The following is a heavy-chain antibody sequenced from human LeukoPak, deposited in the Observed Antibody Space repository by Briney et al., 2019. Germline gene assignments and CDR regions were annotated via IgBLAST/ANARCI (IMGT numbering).Heavy chain of an antibody. CDR1: GFTFSSYW. V-gene: IGHV3-74*01. CDR2: INSDGSST. D-gene: IGHD3-10*01. Sequence: GGSLRLSCAASGFTFSSYWMHWVRHAPGKGLVWVSRINSDGSSTSYADSVKGRFTISRDNAKNTLYLQMNSLRAEDTAVYYCARDRRKYYYGSGGYFDYWGQGTLVTVSS. J-gene: IGHJ4*02. CDR3: ARDRRKYYYGSGGYFDY.